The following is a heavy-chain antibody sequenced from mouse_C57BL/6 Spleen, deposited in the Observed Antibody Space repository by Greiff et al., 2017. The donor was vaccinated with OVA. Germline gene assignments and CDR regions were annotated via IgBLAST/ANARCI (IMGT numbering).Heavy chain of an antibody. CDR2: IDPSDSYT. J-gene: IGHJ2*01. Sequence: QVQLQQPGAELVKPGASVKLSCKASGYTFTSYWMQWVKQRPGPGLEWIGEIDPSDSYTNYNQKFKGKATLTVDTSSSTAYMQLSSLTSEDSAVYYCARSSGTTAHYFDYWGQGTTLTVSS. CDR3: ARSSGTTAHYFDY. D-gene: IGHD1-2*01. CDR1: GYTFTSYW. V-gene: IGHV1-50*01.